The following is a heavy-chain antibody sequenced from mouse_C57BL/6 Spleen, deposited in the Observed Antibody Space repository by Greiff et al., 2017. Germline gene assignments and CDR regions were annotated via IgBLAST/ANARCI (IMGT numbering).Heavy chain of an antibody. J-gene: IGHJ3*01. Sequence: QVQLQQPGTELVKPGASVKLSCKASGYTFTSYWMHWVKQRPGQGLEWIGNINPSNGGTNYNEKFKSKATLPVDKSSSTAYMQLSSLTSEDSAVCYCARERYDYDSPWFAYWGQGTLVTVSA. CDR3: ARERYDYDSPWFAY. V-gene: IGHV1-53*01. D-gene: IGHD2-4*01. CDR2: INPSNGGT. CDR1: GYTFTSYW.